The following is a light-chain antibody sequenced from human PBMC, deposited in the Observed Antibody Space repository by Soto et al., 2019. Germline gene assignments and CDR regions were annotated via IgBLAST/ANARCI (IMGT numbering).Light chain of an antibody. V-gene: IGKV1-9*01. J-gene: IGKJ1*01. CDR3: HQVYTYPRT. Sequence: IQLTHSPSSLSASVGDRVTITCRASQGVRSYLAWFQQRQGKAPKXLIFGASTLQNGVPARFSGGGFGTELTITITSLQPEDFETYYCHQVYTYPRTFGQGTKVDIK. CDR2: GAS. CDR1: QGVRSY.